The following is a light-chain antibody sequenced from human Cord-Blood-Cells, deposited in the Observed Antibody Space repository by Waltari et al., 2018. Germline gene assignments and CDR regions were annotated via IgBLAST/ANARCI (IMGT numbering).Light chain of an antibody. CDR2: DVS. CDR3: SSYTSSSTLV. CDR1: SSDVGDYNY. V-gene: IGLV2-14*01. J-gene: IGLJ2*01. Sequence: QSALTQTASVSGSPGQSLTISCTGTSSDVGDYNYVSWYQQHPGKAPKLMIYDVSNRPSGVSNLFSVSNSGNTASLTISGLQAEDEAYYYCSSYTSSSTLVFGGGTKLTVL.